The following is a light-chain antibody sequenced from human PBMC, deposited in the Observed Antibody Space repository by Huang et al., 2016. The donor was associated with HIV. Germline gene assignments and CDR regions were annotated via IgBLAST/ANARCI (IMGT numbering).Light chain of an antibody. CDR3: QQYNSYPFT. V-gene: IGKV1-5*03. CDR2: KAS. CDR1: QSISSW. J-gene: IGKJ3*01. Sequence: DIQMTQSPSTLSASVGDRVTITCRASQSISSWLAWYQQKPGKAPKLLIYKASSLKSGVPARCSGSESGTEFTLTISSLQPDDFATYYCQQYNSYPFTFGPGTKVDIK.